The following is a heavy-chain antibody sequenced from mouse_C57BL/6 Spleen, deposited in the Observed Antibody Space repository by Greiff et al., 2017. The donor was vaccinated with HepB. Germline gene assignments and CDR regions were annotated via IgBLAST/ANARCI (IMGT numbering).Heavy chain of an antibody. CDR3: AREGGSSYPYAMDY. CDR2: IYPGSGNT. V-gene: IGHV1-76*01. Sequence: QVQLKQSGAELVRPGASVKLSCKASGYTFTDYYINWVKQRPGQGLEWIARIYPGSGNTYYNEKFKGKATLTAEKSSSTAYMQLSSLTSEDSAVYFCAREGGSSYPYAMDYWGQGTSVTVSS. D-gene: IGHD1-1*01. J-gene: IGHJ4*01. CDR1: GYTFTDYY.